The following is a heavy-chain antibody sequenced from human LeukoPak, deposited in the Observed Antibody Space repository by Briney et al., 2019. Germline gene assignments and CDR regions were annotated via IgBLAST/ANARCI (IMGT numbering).Heavy chain of an antibody. CDR2: VTHSGST. Sequence: PSETLSLTCAVFGGSFNFYYWSWIRQPPGKGLEWIGEVTHSGSTNYNPSLKSRVSISANTAENQFSLNLTSVTAADTAVYYCVGFYRYSGSDYFGYDPLDIWGQGKMVTVSA. CDR1: GGSFNFYY. D-gene: IGHD5-12*01. V-gene: IGHV4-34*01. J-gene: IGHJ3*02. CDR3: VGFYRYSGSDYFGYDPLDI.